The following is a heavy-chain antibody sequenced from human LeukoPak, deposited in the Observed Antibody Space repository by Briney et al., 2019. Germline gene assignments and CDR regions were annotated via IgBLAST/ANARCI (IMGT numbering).Heavy chain of an antibody. Sequence: GGSLRLSCIASGFNFGGYYMGWIRQAPGKGLEWVSYISDDSYRTPYGDSVKGRFTISRDNAKNSLYLQMDNLRVEDTAVYYCARARGLGIGAHVDYWGQGTLVTVSS. V-gene: IGHV3-11*01. CDR3: ARARGLGIGAHVDY. CDR2: ISDDSYRT. D-gene: IGHD4-17*01. CDR1: GFNFGGYY. J-gene: IGHJ4*02.